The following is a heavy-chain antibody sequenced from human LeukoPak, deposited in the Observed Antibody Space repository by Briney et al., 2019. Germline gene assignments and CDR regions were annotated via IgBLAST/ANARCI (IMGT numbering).Heavy chain of an antibody. J-gene: IGHJ3*01. V-gene: IGHV3-7*01. CDR1: GFTLSKSW. Sequence: GGSLRLSCAASGFTLSKSWMTRVRQAPGKGLEWLANIKQDGSKKNYVDSVKGRFTISRDNDKNTLYLQMNSLRVEDTAVYYCARSIAPYYYDPSGYPHAFDLWGQGTMVTVS. D-gene: IGHD3-22*01. CDR2: IKQDGSKK. CDR3: ARSIAPYYYDPSGYPHAFDL.